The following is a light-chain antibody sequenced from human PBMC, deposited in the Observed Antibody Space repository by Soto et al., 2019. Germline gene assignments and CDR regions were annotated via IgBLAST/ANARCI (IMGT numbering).Light chain of an antibody. CDR3: HQRSHWPPS. J-gene: IGKJ3*01. V-gene: IGKV3-11*01. Sequence: EIVLTQSPATLSLFPGERATLSCRASQSVSSLLGWYQQKPGQAPRLLIYDASNRATSIPARFSGSGSGTDFTLTISSLEPEDFGVYYCHQRSHWPPSFGPGTTVDIK. CDR1: QSVSSL. CDR2: DAS.